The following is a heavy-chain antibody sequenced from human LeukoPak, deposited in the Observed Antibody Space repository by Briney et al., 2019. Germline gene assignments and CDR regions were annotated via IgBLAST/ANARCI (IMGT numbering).Heavy chain of an antibody. V-gene: IGHV3-33*01. J-gene: IGHJ4*02. Sequence: PGGSLTLSCAASGFTFSSYGMHWVRQAPGKGLEWVAVIWYDGSNKYYADSVKGRFTISRDNSKNTLYLQMNSLSAENTAVYYCARDGPRDDSSGYSPYYFDYWGQGPLVTVSS. CDR1: GFTFSSYG. CDR2: IWYDGSNK. CDR3: ARDGPRDDSSGYSPYYFDY. D-gene: IGHD3-22*01.